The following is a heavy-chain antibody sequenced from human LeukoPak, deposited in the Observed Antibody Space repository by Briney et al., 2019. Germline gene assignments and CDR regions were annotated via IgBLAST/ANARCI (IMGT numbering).Heavy chain of an antibody. Sequence: NASETLTLTCTVSGGSISTYYWSWIRQPPGKGLEWIGYVYYSGTTNYKYKSSLKSRVTISVDTSKNQFSLRLSSVTAADTAVYYCARSDRDLWYFDLGRRGTVVTVSS. J-gene: IGHJ2*01. CDR1: GGSISTYY. CDR3: ARSDRDLWYFDL. V-gene: IGHV4-59*01. CDR2: VYYSGTT.